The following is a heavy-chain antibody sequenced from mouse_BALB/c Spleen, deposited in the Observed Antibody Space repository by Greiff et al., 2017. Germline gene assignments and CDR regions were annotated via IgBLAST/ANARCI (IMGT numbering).Heavy chain of an antibody. J-gene: IGHJ2*01. Sequence: QVQLQQPGAELVKPGASVKLSCKASGYTFTSYYMYWVKQRPGQGLEWIGGINPSNGGTNFNEKFKSKATLTVDKSSSTAYMQLSSLTSEDSAVYYCTRNYGSSFDYWGQGTTLTVSS. CDR3: TRNYGSSFDY. V-gene: IGHV1S81*02. CDR2: INPSNGGT. CDR1: GYTFTSYY. D-gene: IGHD1-1*01.